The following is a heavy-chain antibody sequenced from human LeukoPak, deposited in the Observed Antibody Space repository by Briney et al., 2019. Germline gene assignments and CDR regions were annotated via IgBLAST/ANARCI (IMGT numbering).Heavy chain of an antibody. J-gene: IGHJ4*02. CDR2: INHSGST. V-gene: IGHV4-34*01. CDR3: ARGFSH. CDR1: GGSFSGYY. Sequence: SETLSLTCAVYGGSFSGYYWSWIGQPPGKGLEWIGEINHSGSTNYNPSLKSRVTMSIDTSKNQFFLKLSSVTAADTAVYYCARGFSHWGQGTLVTVSS.